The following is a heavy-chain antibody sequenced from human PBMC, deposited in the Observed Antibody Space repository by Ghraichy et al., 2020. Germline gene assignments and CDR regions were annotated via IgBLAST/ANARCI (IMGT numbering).Heavy chain of an antibody. Sequence: LSLTCAASGFTFSNAWMSWVRQAPGKGLEWVGRIKSKTDGGTTDSAAPVKGRFTISRDDSKNTLYLQMNSLKTEDTGVYYCTTQITYYYESSGYRKHDYWGQGTLVTVSS. V-gene: IGHV3-15*01. CDR3: TTQITYYYESSGYRKHDY. CDR1: GFTFSNAW. D-gene: IGHD3-22*01. CDR2: IKSKTDGGTT. J-gene: IGHJ4*02.